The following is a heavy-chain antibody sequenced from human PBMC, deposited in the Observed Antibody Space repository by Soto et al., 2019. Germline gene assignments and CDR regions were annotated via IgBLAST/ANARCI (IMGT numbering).Heavy chain of an antibody. CDR1: GYTFTSYD. D-gene: IGHD6-13*01. CDR2: MNPNSGNT. CDR3: ARGSFIFYFWAAAGTQGWFDP. Sequence: GASLKVSCKASGYTFTSYDINCVRQATGQGLEWMGWMNPNSGNTGYAQKFQGRVTMTRNTSISTAYMELSSLRSEDTAVYYCARGSFIFYFWAAAGTQGWFDPWGQGTLVTVSS. V-gene: IGHV1-8*01. J-gene: IGHJ5*02.